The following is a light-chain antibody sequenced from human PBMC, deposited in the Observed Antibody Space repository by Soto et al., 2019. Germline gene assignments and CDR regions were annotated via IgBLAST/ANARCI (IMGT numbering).Light chain of an antibody. CDR1: QSVTSSF. Sequence: IVLTQSPVTLSLSPGERSTLSCRASQSVTSSFLAWYQQKAGQAPRLLIYGASNRATGIPDRFSGSGSGTDFTLTISRLEPEDFAVYYCQQYGSSGTFGQGTKVDIK. CDR2: GAS. J-gene: IGKJ1*01. CDR3: QQYGSSGT. V-gene: IGKV3-20*01.